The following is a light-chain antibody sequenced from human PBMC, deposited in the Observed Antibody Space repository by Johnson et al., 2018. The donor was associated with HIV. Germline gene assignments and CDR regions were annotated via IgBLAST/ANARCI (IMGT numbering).Light chain of an antibody. Sequence: QSVLTQPPSVSAAPGQKVTISCSGSSSDMGNYAVSWYQQLPGTAPKLLIYENNKRPSGIPDRFSGSKSATSATLGITGLQTGDEADYYCGTWDSSLSAGYVFGTGTKVTVL. CDR3: GTWDSSLSAGYV. J-gene: IGLJ1*01. CDR1: SSDMGNYA. V-gene: IGLV1-51*02. CDR2: ENN.